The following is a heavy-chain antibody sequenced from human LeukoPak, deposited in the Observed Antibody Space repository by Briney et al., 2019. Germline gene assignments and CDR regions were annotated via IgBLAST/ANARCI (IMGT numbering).Heavy chain of an antibody. V-gene: IGHV3-48*01. CDR2: ISSSGSTI. J-gene: IGHJ4*02. CDR3: AKKDGYSYPY. CDR1: GFTFSTYS. Sequence: PGGSLRLSCAASGFTFSTYSMNWVRQAPGKGREWVSYISSSGSTIYYTDSVKGRFTISRDNSKNMVYLQMDSLGAEDTAVYYCAKKDGYSYPYWGQGTLVTVSS. D-gene: IGHD5-24*01.